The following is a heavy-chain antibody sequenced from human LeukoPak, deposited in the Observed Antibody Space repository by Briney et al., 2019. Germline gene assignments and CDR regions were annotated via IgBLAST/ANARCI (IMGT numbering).Heavy chain of an antibody. CDR3: ARGPLSIAVADMGPLGY. CDR1: GFTFSSYA. Sequence: GGSLRLSCAASGFTFSSYAMSWVRQAPGKGLEWVSAISGSGGSTYYADSVKGRFTISRDNSKNTLYLQMNSLRAEDTAVYYCARGPLSIAVADMGPLGYWGQGTLVTVSS. CDR2: ISGSGGST. V-gene: IGHV3-23*01. D-gene: IGHD6-19*01. J-gene: IGHJ4*02.